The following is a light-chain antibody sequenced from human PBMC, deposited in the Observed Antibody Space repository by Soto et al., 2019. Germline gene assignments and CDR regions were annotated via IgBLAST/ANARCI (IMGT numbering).Light chain of an antibody. Sequence: EIVMTQSPATLSVSSGERATLSCRASQSVSSNLAWYQQKPGQAPRLLIYGASTRATGVPARFSGSGSGTEFTLTISSLQSADFAVYYCQQYSNWPLTFGGGTKVEI. CDR2: GAS. CDR3: QQYSNWPLT. J-gene: IGKJ4*01. CDR1: QSVSSN. V-gene: IGKV3-15*01.